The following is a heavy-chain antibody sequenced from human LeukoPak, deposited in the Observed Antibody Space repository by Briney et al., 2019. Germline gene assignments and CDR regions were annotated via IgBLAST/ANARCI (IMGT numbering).Heavy chain of an antibody. CDR2: VYYSGYRGST. Sequence: PSETLSLTCTVSGDSVRSGSYYWSWIRQPPGKGLEWIGHVYYSGYRGSTNYNPSLKSRVTISVDTSKNQFSLRLSSVTAADTAVYYCATWRTAKTGFDYWGQGTLVTVSS. D-gene: IGHD1-1*01. CDR1: GDSVRSGSYY. CDR3: ATWRTAKTGFDY. V-gene: IGHV4-61*01. J-gene: IGHJ4*02.